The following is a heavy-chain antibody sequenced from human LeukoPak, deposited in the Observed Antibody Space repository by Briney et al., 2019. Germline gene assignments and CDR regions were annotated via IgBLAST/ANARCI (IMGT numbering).Heavy chain of an antibody. CDR3: ARVRGDTYAFDI. D-gene: IGHD2-21*02. CDR1: GGSISSYY. CDR2: IYYSGST. V-gene: IGHV4-59*13. Sequence: PSETLSLTCTVSGGSISSYYWSWIRQPPGKELEWIGYIYYSGSTNYNPSLKSRVTISVDTSKNQFSLKLSSVTAADTAVYYCARVRGDTYAFDIWGQGTMVTVSS. J-gene: IGHJ3*02.